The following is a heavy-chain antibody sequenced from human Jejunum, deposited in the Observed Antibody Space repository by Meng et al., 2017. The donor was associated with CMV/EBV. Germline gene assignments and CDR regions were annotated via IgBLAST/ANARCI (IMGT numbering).Heavy chain of an antibody. V-gene: IGHV3-74*01. J-gene: IGHJ4*02. Sequence: LSFSASGFHFRRYWLPWVRQVPGKGLVWVARIATGGSRTDYADSAKGRFTISRDNVKNTLYLQMNSLRAEDTAVYSCARDLGGGSGYWGQGTLVTVSS. CDR2: IATGGSRT. D-gene: IGHD3-16*01. CDR1: GFHFRRYW. CDR3: ARDLGGGSGY.